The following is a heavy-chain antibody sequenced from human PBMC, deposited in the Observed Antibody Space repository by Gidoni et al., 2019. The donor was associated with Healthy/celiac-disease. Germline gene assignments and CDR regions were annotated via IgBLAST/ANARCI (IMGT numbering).Heavy chain of an antibody. Sequence: QLQLQESGPGLVKPSETLSLTCPVSGGSISSSSYYWGWIRQPPGKGLEWIGSIFYSGSTYYNPSLKSRVTISVDTSKNQFSLKLSSVTAADTAVYYCTRSVAVAGGYAFDIWGQGTMVTVSS. D-gene: IGHD6-19*01. J-gene: IGHJ3*02. CDR2: IFYSGST. V-gene: IGHV4-39*01. CDR1: GGSISSSSYY. CDR3: TRSVAVAGGYAFDI.